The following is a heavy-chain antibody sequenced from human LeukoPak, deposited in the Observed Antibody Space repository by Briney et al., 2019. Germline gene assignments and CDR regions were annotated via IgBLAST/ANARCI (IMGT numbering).Heavy chain of an antibody. V-gene: IGHV1-69*05. CDR3: ARGSSVPAAIDGYYYYYMDV. CDR1: GYTFTSYD. D-gene: IGHD2-2*02. Sequence: SVKVSCKASGYTFTSYDINWVRQATGQGLEWMGGIIPIFGTANYAQKFQGRVTITTDESTSTAYMELSSLRSEDTAVYYCARGSSVPAAIDGYYYYYMDVWGKGTTVTVSS. J-gene: IGHJ6*03. CDR2: IIPIFGTA.